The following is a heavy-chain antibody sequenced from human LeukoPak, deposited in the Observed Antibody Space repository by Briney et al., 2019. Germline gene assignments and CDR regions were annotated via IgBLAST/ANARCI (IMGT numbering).Heavy chain of an antibody. Sequence: SETLSLTCTVSGGSISNYHWTWIRQSPGEGLEWIGNIYNSATTYYKPSLRSRVTVSVDTSKNHFSLKLTSVTAADTAVYYCARHGDGGLDSWGQGILVTVSS. J-gene: IGHJ4*02. D-gene: IGHD5-24*01. CDR3: ARHGDGGLDS. CDR1: GGSISNYH. V-gene: IGHV4-59*04. CDR2: IYNSATT.